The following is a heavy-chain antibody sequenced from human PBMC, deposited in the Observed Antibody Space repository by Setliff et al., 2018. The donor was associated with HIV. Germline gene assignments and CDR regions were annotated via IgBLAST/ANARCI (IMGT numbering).Heavy chain of an antibody. CDR1: GASITSGSYY. Sequence: KPSETLSLTCTVSGASITSGSYYWNWIRQPAGKGLEWIGRIYTSGSTNYNPSLKSRVTISVDTSKKQFSLRLNSVTAADTAVYFCARVSFHYDRSGYQRGGFDYWGQGTLVTVSS. D-gene: IGHD3-22*01. CDR3: ARVSFHYDRSGYQRGGFDY. CDR2: IYTSGST. V-gene: IGHV4-61*02. J-gene: IGHJ4*02.